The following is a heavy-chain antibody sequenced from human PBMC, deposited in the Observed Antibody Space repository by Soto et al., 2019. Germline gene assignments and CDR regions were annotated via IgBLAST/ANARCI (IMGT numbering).Heavy chain of an antibody. D-gene: IGHD2-2*01. CDR3: ARGDIVVVPAAMRGWYRY. V-gene: IGHV4-34*01. Sequence: SQTLSLTCAVYGGSFSGYYWSWIRQPPGKGLEWIGEINHSGSTNYNPSLKSRVTISVDTSKNQFSLKLSSVTAADTAVYYCARGDIVVVPAAMRGWYRYWGQGTLVTVSS. J-gene: IGHJ4*02. CDR1: GGSFSGYY. CDR2: INHSGST.